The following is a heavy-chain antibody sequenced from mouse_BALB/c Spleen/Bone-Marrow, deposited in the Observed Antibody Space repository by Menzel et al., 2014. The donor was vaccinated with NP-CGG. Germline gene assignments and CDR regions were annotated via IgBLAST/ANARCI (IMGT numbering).Heavy chain of an antibody. CDR1: GYSFTGYY. D-gene: IGHD1-1*01. CDR3: ARDYYGSCYFDY. V-gene: IGHV1-31*01. J-gene: IGHJ2*02. Sequence: EVKLQESGPELVTPGDSVKISCKASGYSFTGYYMHWVKQSHVKSLEWIGRINPYNGATRYNQNFKDKASVIVDKSSSTAFMELHSLTSEDSAVYYCARDYYGSCYFDYWGQGTSLTVSS. CDR2: INPYNGAT.